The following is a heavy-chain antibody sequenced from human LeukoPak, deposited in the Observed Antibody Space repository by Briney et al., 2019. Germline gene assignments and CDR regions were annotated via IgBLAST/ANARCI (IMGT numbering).Heavy chain of an antibody. D-gene: IGHD1-1*01. CDR1: GYTLSTYY. CDR2: INPSGGST. V-gene: IGHV1-46*01. Sequence: RGASVKVSCKASGYTLSTYYMHWVRQAPGQGLEWMGIINPSGGSTSYAQKFQGRVTMTRDTSTSTVYMELSSLRSEDTAVYYCARGPSSRTYYFDYWGQGTLVTVSS. J-gene: IGHJ4*02. CDR3: ARGPSSRTYYFDY.